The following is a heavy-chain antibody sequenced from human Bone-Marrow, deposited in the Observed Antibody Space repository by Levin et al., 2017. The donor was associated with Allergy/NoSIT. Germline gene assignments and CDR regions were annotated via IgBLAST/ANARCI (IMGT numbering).Heavy chain of an antibody. D-gene: IGHD6-19*01. J-gene: IGHJ4*02. CDR2: ISGNGAIT. Sequence: GGSLRLSCTASGFPFFNYAMSWVRQAPGKGLQWLSAISGNGAITYYADSLEGRFTISRDNSKNTLYLQMSSLRAEDTALYYCAKHKLAVPTMFYFDSWGQGSLVPVSS. CDR3: AKHKLAVPTMFYFDS. V-gene: IGHV3-23*01. CDR1: GFPFFNYA.